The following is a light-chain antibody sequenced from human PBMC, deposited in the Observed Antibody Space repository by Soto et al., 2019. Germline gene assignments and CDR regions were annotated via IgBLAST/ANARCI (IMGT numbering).Light chain of an antibody. CDR2: AAS. J-gene: IGKJ5*01. V-gene: IGKV1-8*01. CDR3: QQSSNWPPIN. CDR1: QSLSSY. Sequence: IRMTHSPSSLSASTADVVTITCRASQSLSSYFVWSQQKQWRAPKLLIYAASTLQSGVPSRFSGSRAGTDYSLTISSLEHEDFAVYYCQQSSNWPPINFGQGTRLEIK.